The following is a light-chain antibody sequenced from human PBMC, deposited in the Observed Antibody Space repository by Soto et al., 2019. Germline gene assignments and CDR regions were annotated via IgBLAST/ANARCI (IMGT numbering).Light chain of an antibody. CDR3: AAWDDSLNGPVV. CDR1: SSNIGSNT. CDR2: SNN. V-gene: IGLV1-44*01. Sequence: QSVLTQPPSASGTPGQRVTISCSGSSSNIGSNTVNWYQQLPGTAPKLLIYSNNQRPSGVPDRFSGSKSGTSASLAISGLQSEDEADYYCAAWDDSLNGPVVFGGGTKLTFL. J-gene: IGLJ2*01.